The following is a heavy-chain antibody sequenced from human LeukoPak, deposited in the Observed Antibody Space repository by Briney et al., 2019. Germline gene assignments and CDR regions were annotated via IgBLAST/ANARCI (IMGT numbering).Heavy chain of an antibody. CDR2: IYSAGST. Sequence: GGSLRLSCAVSGFTVSSNYMSWVRQAPGKGLEWVSVIYSAGSTYYADSVKGRFTISRDKSKKILFLQMNSLRVEDTAVYYCARVSSTSPYFYGLDVWGQGTTVTVSS. CDR3: ARVSSTSPYFYGLDV. J-gene: IGHJ6*02. D-gene: IGHD2-21*01. V-gene: IGHV3-53*01. CDR1: GFTVSSNY.